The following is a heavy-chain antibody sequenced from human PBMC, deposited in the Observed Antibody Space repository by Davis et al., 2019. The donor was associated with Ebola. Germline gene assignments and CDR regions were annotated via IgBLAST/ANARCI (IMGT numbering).Heavy chain of an antibody. CDR1: GFTVSSNY. D-gene: IGHD4-23*01. CDR3: ARGFTVVTLDY. Sequence: GGSLRLSCAVSGFTVSSNYMSWVRQAPGKGLEWVSVIYGGGSTYYADSVKGRFTISRDNSKNTLYLQMNSLRAEDTAVYYCARGFTVVTLDYWGQGTLVTVSS. V-gene: IGHV3-53*05. CDR2: IYGGGST. J-gene: IGHJ4*02.